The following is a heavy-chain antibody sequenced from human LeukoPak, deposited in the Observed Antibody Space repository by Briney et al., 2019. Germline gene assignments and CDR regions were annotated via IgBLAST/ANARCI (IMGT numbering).Heavy chain of an antibody. D-gene: IGHD2-2*01. V-gene: IGHV1-69*13. CDR3: ARCSRTSCYEGAYYYIDV. J-gene: IGHJ6*03. CDR2: IIPIFGTA. CDR1: GGTFSGYA. Sequence: SVKVSCTASGGTFSGYAISWVRQAPGQGLEWVGAIIPIFGTANYAQTFQGRVTISADESTSTAYMELNSMRPEDTAVYYCARCSRTSCYEGAYYYIDVWGKGTTVTISS.